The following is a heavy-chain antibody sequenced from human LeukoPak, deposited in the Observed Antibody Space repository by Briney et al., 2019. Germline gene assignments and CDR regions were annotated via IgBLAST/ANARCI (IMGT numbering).Heavy chain of an antibody. CDR2: ISNDGTTI. J-gene: IGHJ4*02. Sequence: PGGPLRLSCAASGFTFRDHYMSWIRQAPGKGLEWVSYISNDGTTINYADSVKGRFTVSRDNAKNSVYLQMNSLRVEDTAVYYCVRTARLSDYWGQGTLVTVSS. D-gene: IGHD6-6*01. V-gene: IGHV3-11*04. CDR1: GFTFRDHY. CDR3: VRTARLSDY.